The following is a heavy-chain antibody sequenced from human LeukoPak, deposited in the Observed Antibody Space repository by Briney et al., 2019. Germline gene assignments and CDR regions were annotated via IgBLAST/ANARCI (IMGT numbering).Heavy chain of an antibody. CDR2: IGPNNGIT. D-gene: IGHD5-12*01. CDR3: ARDDPSGFDHG. CDR1: GYTFSSYG. J-gene: IGHJ4*02. Sequence: GASVKVSCKASGYTFSSYGISWVRQAPGQGLEWMGWIGPNNGITNYAQNLQGRVTMTTDTSTGTAYMELRSLRSEDTAVYYCARDDPSGFDHGWGQGTLVTVSS. V-gene: IGHV1-18*01.